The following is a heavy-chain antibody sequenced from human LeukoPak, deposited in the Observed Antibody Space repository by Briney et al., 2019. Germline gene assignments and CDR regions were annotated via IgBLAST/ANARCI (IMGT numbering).Heavy chain of an antibody. D-gene: IGHD1-26*01. J-gene: IGHJ4*02. Sequence: GGSLRLSCVASRFSTYSNYMSWVRQPPGKGLEWVSVVYSGGSTNHAESVRGRFIVSRDLSRNTIYLQMNDLRPEDTAVYYCARDLGWDNITSFHFWGQGVLVTVS. CDR1: RFSTYSNY. CDR2: VYSGGST. V-gene: IGHV3-66*02. CDR3: ARDLGWDNITSFHF.